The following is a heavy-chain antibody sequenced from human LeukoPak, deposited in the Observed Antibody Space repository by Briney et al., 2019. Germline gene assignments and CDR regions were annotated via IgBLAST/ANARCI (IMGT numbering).Heavy chain of an antibody. D-gene: IGHD3-22*01. CDR1: GFTFSSYS. V-gene: IGHV3-23*01. CDR3: ARHSDSPNYPDTDSFDL. CDR2: ISGSSSSS. J-gene: IGHJ3*01. Sequence: GGSLRLACAASGFTFSSYSMNWVRQAPGKGLEWVSGISGSSSSSYYADSVKGRFTIPRDNSENTLYLQTNSLRVGDTAVYYYARHSDSPNYPDTDSFDLWGQGTTVTVSS.